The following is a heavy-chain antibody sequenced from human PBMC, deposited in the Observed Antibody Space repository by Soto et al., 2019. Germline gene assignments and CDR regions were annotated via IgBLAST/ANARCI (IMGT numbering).Heavy chain of an antibody. CDR1: GGTFSSYT. CDR3: ASHIVVVPAARDYYYYMDV. Sequence: ASVKVSCKASGGTFSSYTISWVRQAPGQGLEWMGRIIPILGIANYAQKFQGRVTITADKSTSTAYMELSSLRSEDTAVYYCASHIVVVPAARDYYYYMDVWGKGTTVTVSS. D-gene: IGHD2-2*01. J-gene: IGHJ6*03. V-gene: IGHV1-69*02. CDR2: IIPILGIA.